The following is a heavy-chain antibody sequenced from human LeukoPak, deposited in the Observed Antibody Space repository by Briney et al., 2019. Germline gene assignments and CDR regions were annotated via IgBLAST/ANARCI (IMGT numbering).Heavy chain of an antibody. J-gene: IGHJ4*02. CDR3: AKAADWLATDYVDY. CDR2: TCGSGDTT. V-gene: IGHV3-23*01. Sequence: GGSLRLSCAPSGFTFNNHAMSWVRQAPGKGLEWVSHTCGSGDTTYYAHSVQGRFTISRENSKNIVFLQMNSLRVDDTAVYYCAKAADWLATDYVDYWGQGTLVTVSS. D-gene: IGHD3-9*01. CDR1: GFTFNNHA.